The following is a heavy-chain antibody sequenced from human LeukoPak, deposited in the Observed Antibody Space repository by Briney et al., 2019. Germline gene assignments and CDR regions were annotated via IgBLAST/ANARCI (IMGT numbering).Heavy chain of an antibody. Sequence: GASVKVSCKASGYTFTSYGISWVRQAPGQGLEWMGWISAYNGNTNYAQKLQGRVTMTTDTSTSTAYMELRSLRSDDTAVYYCARRRSGVSSGYVDYWGQGTLVTVSS. CDR2: ISAYNGNT. V-gene: IGHV1-18*01. CDR3: ARRRSGVSSGYVDY. CDR1: GYTFTSYG. D-gene: IGHD3-22*01. J-gene: IGHJ4*02.